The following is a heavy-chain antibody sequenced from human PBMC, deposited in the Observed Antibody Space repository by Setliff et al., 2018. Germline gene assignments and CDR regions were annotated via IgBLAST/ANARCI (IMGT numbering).Heavy chain of an antibody. D-gene: IGHD3-22*01. Sequence: SETLSLTCAVSGYSISNGFYWGWIRQSPVKGLEWIGSLFDGGSAYYSPSLKSRASISPDASKNQFALKLTSATAADTAVYYCARDPHYDPTYSLPGHAFDFWGQGIMVTV. J-gene: IGHJ3*01. CDR1: GYSISNGFY. CDR2: LFDGGSA. V-gene: IGHV4-38-2*02. CDR3: ARDPHYDPTYSLPGHAFDF.